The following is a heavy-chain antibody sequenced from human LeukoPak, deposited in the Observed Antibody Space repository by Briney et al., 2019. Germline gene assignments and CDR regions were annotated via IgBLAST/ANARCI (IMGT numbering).Heavy chain of an antibody. CDR1: GFTFSTYS. D-gene: IGHD4-17*01. J-gene: IGHJ4*02. CDR2: ISSSSSYI. V-gene: IGHV3-21*01. CDR3: ARVDYGDYGFDY. Sequence: PGGSLRLSCAASGFTFSTYSMEWVRQAPGKGLEWVSSISSSSSYIYYADSVKGRFTISRDNAKNSLYLQMNSLRAEDTAVYYCARVDYGDYGFDYWGQGTLVTVSS.